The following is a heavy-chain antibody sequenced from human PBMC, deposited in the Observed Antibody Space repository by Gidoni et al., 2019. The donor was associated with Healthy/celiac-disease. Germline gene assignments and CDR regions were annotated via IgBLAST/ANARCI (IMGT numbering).Heavy chain of an antibody. CDR1: GFTFSSYA. Sequence: QVQLVESGGGVVQPGRSLRLSCAASGFTFSSYAMHWVRQAPGKGLEWVAVISYDGSNKYYADSVKGLFTISRDNSKNTLYLQMNSLRAEDTAVYYCARDISSSWYYFDYWGQGTLVTVSS. CDR3: ARDISSSWYYFDY. J-gene: IGHJ4*02. D-gene: IGHD6-13*01. CDR2: ISYDGSNK. V-gene: IGHV3-30*04.